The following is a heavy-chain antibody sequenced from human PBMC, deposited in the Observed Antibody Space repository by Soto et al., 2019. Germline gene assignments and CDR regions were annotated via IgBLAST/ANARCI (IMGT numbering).Heavy chain of an antibody. Sequence: QITLKESGPALVKPTQTLTLTCTFSGFSLRSTGVGVGWIRQPPGKALEWLALVFWHDGDRYNPSLRNRLNITKDTSRNQVVLIMTDMDPADTGTYFCAHRFGYNDLFFDYWGQGILVTVSS. CDR2: VFWHDGD. D-gene: IGHD3-9*01. J-gene: IGHJ4*02. V-gene: IGHV2-5*01. CDR3: AHRFGYNDLFFDY. CDR1: GFSLRSTGVG.